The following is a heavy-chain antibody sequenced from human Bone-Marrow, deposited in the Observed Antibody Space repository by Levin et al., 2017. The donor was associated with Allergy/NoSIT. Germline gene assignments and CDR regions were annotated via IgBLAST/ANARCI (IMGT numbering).Heavy chain of an antibody. Sequence: GGSLRLSCAASGFNFSKSTMHWVRQAPGKGLEWVSSISSSSAYIHYTDSVKGRFTVFRDNAKNSLYLQMNSLRAEDTALYYCASRHSTPGGLEVWGQGTTVTVSS. J-gene: IGHJ6*02. CDR2: ISSSSAYI. CDR1: GFNFSKST. V-gene: IGHV3-21*01. D-gene: IGHD6-13*01. CDR3: ASRHSTPGGLEV.